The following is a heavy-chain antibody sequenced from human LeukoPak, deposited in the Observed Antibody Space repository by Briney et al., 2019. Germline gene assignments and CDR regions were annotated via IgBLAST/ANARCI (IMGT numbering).Heavy chain of an antibody. Sequence: ASVKVSCETSRYTFTGYYMHWVRQAPGQGLEWMGWINPNRGGTNYAQKFQGRGTMTRDTSISTAYMELSRLRSDDTAVYYCARGLANPFPKAITIFGVVIPAGGYYYMDVWGKGTTVTVSS. D-gene: IGHD3-3*01. CDR2: INPNRGGT. CDR3: ARGLANPFPKAITIFGVVIPAGGYYYMDV. CDR1: RYTFTGYY. V-gene: IGHV1-2*02. J-gene: IGHJ6*03.